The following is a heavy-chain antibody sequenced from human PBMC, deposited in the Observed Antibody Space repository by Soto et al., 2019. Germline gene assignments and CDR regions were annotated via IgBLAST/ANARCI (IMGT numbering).Heavy chain of an antibody. V-gene: IGHV4-39*01. Sequence: PSETLSLTCSVSGGCISSSSYFWGWIRQPPGKGLEWIGSIYYSGSTYYNPSLKSRVTVSVDTSKNQFSLKLSSVTAADTAVYNCARHPSDFWFDPWGQGTLVTVSS. CDR1: GGCISSSSYF. CDR2: IYYSGST. J-gene: IGHJ5*02. D-gene: IGHD2-21*02. CDR3: ARHPSDFWFDP.